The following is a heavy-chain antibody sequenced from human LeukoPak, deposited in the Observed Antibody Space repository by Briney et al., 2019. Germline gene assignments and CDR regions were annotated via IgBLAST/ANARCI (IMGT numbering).Heavy chain of an antibody. D-gene: IGHD5-18*01. CDR3: TRGIEQLWLYYYYYMDV. J-gene: IGHJ6*03. Sequence: PGRSLRLSCTASGFTFGDYAMSWVRQAPGKGLEWVGFIRSKAYGGTTEYAASVKGRFTISRDDSKSIAYLQMNSLKTEDTAVYYCTRGIEQLWLYYYYYMDVWGKGTTVTVSS. CDR2: IRSKAYGGTT. V-gene: IGHV3-49*04. CDR1: GFTFGDYA.